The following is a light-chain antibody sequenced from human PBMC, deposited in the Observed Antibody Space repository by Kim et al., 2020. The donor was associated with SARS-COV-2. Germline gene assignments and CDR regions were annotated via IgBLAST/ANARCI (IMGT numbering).Light chain of an antibody. CDR2: DAS. V-gene: IGKV1-5*01. CDR1: QSISSW. J-gene: IGKJ2*02. Sequence: GDRVTITCRASQSISSWLAWYQQKPGKAPKLLIYDASSLESGVPSRFSGSGSGTEFTLTISSLQPDDFATYYCQQYNSYPCTFGQGTKL. CDR3: QQYNSYPCT.